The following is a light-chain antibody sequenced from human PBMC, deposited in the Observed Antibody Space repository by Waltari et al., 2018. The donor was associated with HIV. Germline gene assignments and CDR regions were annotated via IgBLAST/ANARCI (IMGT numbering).Light chain of an antibody. Sequence: DIQMTQFPSSLSASVGGPVHIICRASQDIKNDLGWYQQRPGKAPQRLIFAASTLQGGVPPRFSGSGSGTEFTLTVSGLQPEDSGIYYCLQHASYPITFGQGTRLDIE. J-gene: IGKJ5*01. CDR1: QDIKND. CDR3: LQHASYPIT. CDR2: AAS. V-gene: IGKV1-17*01.